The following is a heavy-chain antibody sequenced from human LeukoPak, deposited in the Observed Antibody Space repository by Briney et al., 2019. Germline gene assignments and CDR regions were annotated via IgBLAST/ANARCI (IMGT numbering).Heavy chain of an antibody. CDR1: GFTFTSSA. D-gene: IGHD6-19*01. CDR2: IVVGSGNT. Sequence: GTSVKVSCKASGFTFTSSAVQWVRQARGQRLEWIGWIVVGSGNTNYAQKFQERVTITRDMSTSTAYMELSSLRSEDTAVCYCAADSSGWYNYYFDYWGQGTLVTVSS. CDR3: AADSSGWYNYYFDY. V-gene: IGHV1-58*01. J-gene: IGHJ4*02.